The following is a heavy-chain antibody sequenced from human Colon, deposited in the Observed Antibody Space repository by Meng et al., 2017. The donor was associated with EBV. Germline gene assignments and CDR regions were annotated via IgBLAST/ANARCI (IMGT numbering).Heavy chain of an antibody. V-gene: IGHV4-4*02. J-gene: IGHJ4*02. CDR3: ARGGYYSFDY. D-gene: IGHD5-18*01. CDR2: IYHSGST. Sequence: LVTLSRTLSFTCTLPVGSLSSFYWWTWVRPSPGKGLEWIGEIYHSGSTNYNPSLKSRVTISVDKSKNQFSLKLTSVTAADTAVYYCARGGYYSFDYWGQRTLVTVSS. CDR1: VGSLSSFYW.